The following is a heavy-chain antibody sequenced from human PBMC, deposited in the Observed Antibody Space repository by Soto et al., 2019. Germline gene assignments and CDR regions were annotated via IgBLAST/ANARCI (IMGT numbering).Heavy chain of an antibody. V-gene: IGHV3-23*01. Sequence: EVQLLESGGGLVRPGGSLRLSCAASGLTFSGYAMTWVRQAPGRGLEWVSAITGSGDSTYYADSVKGRFTISRDNSKNTLYLQMNSLRAEDTAVYFCAKRQGYRMDVWGQGTTVTVSS. CDR3: AKRQGYRMDV. J-gene: IGHJ6*02. CDR1: GLTFSGYA. CDR2: ITGSGDST.